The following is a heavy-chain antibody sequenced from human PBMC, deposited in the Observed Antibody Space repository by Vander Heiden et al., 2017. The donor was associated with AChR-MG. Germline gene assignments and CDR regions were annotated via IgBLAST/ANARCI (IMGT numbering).Heavy chain of an antibody. CDR3: ARDSIAVAGTDY. CDR1: GGSISRGGYC. V-gene: IGHV4-31*03. D-gene: IGHD6-19*01. Sequence: QVQLQESGPGLVKPSQTLSLTCTVSGGSISRGGYCWSWIRQHPGKGLEWIGYIYYSGSTYYNPSLKSRVTISVDTSKNQFSLKLSSVTAADTAVYYCARDSIAVAGTDYWGQGTLVTVSS. CDR2: IYYSGST. J-gene: IGHJ4*02.